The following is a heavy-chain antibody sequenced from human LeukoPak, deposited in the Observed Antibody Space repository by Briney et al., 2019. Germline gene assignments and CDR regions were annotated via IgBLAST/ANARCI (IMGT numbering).Heavy chain of an antibody. CDR1: GGSISSYY. CDR2: IYYSGST. J-gene: IGHJ5*02. V-gene: IGHV4-59*01. D-gene: IGHD6-19*01. CDR3: ARDAGSSGWFGWFDP. Sequence: SETLSLTCTVSGGSISSYYWSWIRQPPGKGLEWIGYIYYSGSTSYNPSLKSRVTISVDTSKNQFSLKLSSVTAADTAVYYCARDAGSSGWFGWFDPWGQGTLVTVSS.